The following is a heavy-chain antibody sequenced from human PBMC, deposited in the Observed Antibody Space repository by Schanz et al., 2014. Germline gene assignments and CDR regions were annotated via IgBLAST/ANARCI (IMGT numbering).Heavy chain of an antibody. V-gene: IGHV3-74*01. CDR3: VRDERVISGVWFDP. D-gene: IGHD3-16*02. J-gene: IGHJ5*02. CDR1: GFTFRNNW. Sequence: LVVESGGGLVQPGGSLRLSCAASGFTFRNNWMHWFRQGPGKGLSWVSRIDGEGSDTRYADSVKGRFTISRDNARNTVYLKMNSLRADATAVYYSVRDERVISGVWFDPWGQGTLVTVSS. CDR2: IDGEGSDT.